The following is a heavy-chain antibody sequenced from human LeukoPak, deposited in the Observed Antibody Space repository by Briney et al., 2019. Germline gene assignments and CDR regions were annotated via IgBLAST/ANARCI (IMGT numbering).Heavy chain of an antibody. CDR2: IYYGGYT. Sequence: PSETLSLTCTVSGGSIRRHYWSWIRQPPGKGLEWIGYIYYGGYTNYNPSLKSQVNISVDTSTNQFSLQLSSVTAADTAVYYCARERKAAAGTGMDVWGKGTTVTVSS. V-gene: IGHV4-59*11. D-gene: IGHD6-13*01. J-gene: IGHJ6*04. CDR3: ARERKAAAGTGMDV. CDR1: GGSIRRHY.